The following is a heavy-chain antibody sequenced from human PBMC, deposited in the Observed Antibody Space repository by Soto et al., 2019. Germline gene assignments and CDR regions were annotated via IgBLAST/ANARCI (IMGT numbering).Heavy chain of an antibody. CDR3: ASSAWRDPTFDY. V-gene: IGHV3-23*01. CDR1: GITFSSYA. D-gene: IGHD6-19*01. Sequence: EVQLLESGGGLVQPGGSLRLSCAASGITFSSYAMSWVRQAPGKGLEWVSAISTSGGSTDYADSVKGRFTISRDNFKNTLFLQMNSLRAEDTAVYYCASSAWRDPTFDYWGQGTLVTVSS. J-gene: IGHJ4*02. CDR2: ISTSGGST.